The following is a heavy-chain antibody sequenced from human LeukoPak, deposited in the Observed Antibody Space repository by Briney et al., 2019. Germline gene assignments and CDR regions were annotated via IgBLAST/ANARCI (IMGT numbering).Heavy chain of an antibody. D-gene: IGHD6-6*01. J-gene: IGHJ6*03. CDR2: INSDGSRT. CDR3: ASDGAGSSLYMDV. CDR1: GFTFSSYW. Sequence: QPWGSLSLSCAASGFTFSSYWMRWVRQAPGKGLVWVSRINSDGSRTSYADSVKGRFTISRDNAKNTLYLQMNSLRAEDTAVYYCASDGAGSSLYMDVWGKGTTVTVSS. V-gene: IGHV3-74*01.